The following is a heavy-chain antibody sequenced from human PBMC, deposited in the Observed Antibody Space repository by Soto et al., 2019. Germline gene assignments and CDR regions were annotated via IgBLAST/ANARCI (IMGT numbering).Heavy chain of an antibody. CDR1: GFTFSSYG. J-gene: IGHJ3*02. CDR3: KKELYSISWNLGRVRHAFDI. Sequence: QVQLVESGGGVVQPGRSLRLSCAASGFTFSSYGMHWVRQAPGKGLEWVAVISYDGSNKYYADSVKGRFTISRDNSKDTLYINMNSLRAEDTAVYYWKKELYSISWNLGRVRHAFDIWGRGTMVTVSS. CDR2: ISYDGSNK. D-gene: IGHD6-13*01. V-gene: IGHV3-30*18.